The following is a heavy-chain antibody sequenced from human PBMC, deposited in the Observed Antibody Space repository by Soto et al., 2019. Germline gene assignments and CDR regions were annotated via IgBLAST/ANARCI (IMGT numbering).Heavy chain of an antibody. V-gene: IGHV3-30*18. J-gene: IGHJ4*02. D-gene: IGHD3-10*01. CDR3: AKDPGRYYSTPGAPDDY. CDR2: ISYDGSNK. Sequence: PGGSLRLSCAASGFTFSSYGMHCVRQAPGKGLEWVAVISYDGSNKYYADSVKGRFTISRDNYKNSLDLQMNSLRAEDTAVYYCAKDPGRYYSTPGAPDDYWGQGTLVTVSS. CDR1: GFTFSSYG.